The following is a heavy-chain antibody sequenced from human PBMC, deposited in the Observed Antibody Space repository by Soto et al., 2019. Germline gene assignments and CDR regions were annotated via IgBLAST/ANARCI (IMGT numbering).Heavy chain of an antibody. Sequence: QVQLVESGGGVVQPGRSLRLSCAASGFTFSSYGMHWVRQAPGKGLEWVAVISYDGSNKYYADSVKGRFTISRDNSKNTLYLQMNSLRAEDTAVYYCAKSRDCTNGVCQYYFAYWGQGTLVTVSS. J-gene: IGHJ4*02. CDR2: ISYDGSNK. CDR1: GFTFSSYG. D-gene: IGHD2-8*01. CDR3: AKSRDCTNGVCQYYFAY. V-gene: IGHV3-30*18.